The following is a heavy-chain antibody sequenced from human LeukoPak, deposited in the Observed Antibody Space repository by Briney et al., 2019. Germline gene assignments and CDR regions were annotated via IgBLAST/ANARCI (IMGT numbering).Heavy chain of an antibody. CDR2: FHYSGST. CDR3: ARGGRYYYDSSGLFDY. Sequence: PSETLSLTCSVSGGSISSSSYYWGWIRQPPGKGLEWIGTFHYSGSTYYNPSLKSRVTISVNMSKNQFSLKLSSVTAADTAVYYCARGGRYYYDSSGLFDYWGQGTLVTVSS. J-gene: IGHJ4*02. D-gene: IGHD3-22*01. CDR1: GGSISSSSYY. V-gene: IGHV4-39*07.